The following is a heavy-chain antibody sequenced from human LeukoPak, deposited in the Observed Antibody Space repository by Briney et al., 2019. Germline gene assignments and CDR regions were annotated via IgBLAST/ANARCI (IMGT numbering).Heavy chain of an antibody. CDR3: ARGGGYYPIDY. Sequence: GGSLRLSCAASGFTVSSNYMNWVRQAPGKGLEWVSVLYSDGRTYYADSVKGRFTISRDTSKNTLYLQVNSLRAEDTAVYYCARGGGYYPIDYWGQGTLVTVSS. CDR1: GFTVSSNY. D-gene: IGHD2-15*01. CDR2: LYSDGRT. J-gene: IGHJ4*02. V-gene: IGHV3-53*01.